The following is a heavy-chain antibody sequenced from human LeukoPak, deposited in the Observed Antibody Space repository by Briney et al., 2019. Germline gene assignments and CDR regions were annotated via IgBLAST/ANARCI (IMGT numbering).Heavy chain of an antibody. D-gene: IGHD1-14*01. CDR3: THRXXXXXWNXXDFDY. CDR2: IYWDDDK. Sequence: SGPTLVKPTQTLTLTCSFSGFSLSTRPVGVGWIRQPPGKALEWLSLIYWDDDKRYNPSLKSRLTITKDTSKNPVVLTMTNLXXXXXGXXXCTHRXXXXXWNXXDFDYWGQGTLVTVSS. CDR1: GFSLSTRPVG. V-gene: IGHV2-5*02. J-gene: IGHJ4*02.